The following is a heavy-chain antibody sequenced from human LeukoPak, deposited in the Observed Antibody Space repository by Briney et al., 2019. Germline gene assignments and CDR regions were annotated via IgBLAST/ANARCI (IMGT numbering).Heavy chain of an antibody. CDR1: GFTFSRFW. CDR2: IKQDGSEK. J-gene: IGHJ4*02. CDR3: ASASPAGDY. V-gene: IGHV3-7*01. Sequence: GGSLRLSCAASGFTFSRFWMSWVRQAPGKGLEWVANIKQDGSEKYYVDSVKGRFTISRDNAKNSLHLQMNSLRAEDTAMYYCASASPAGDYWGQGTLVTVS. D-gene: IGHD2-2*01.